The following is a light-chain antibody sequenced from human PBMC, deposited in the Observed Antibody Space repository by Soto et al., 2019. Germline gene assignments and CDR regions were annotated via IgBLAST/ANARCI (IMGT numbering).Light chain of an antibody. Sequence: QSVLTEPPSVSAAPGQRVTIFCSGSSSTIGNNYVSWYQQLPGTAPILLIYDNYYRPSGIPDRFSGSKSGTSATLVITGVQTGDEADYYCGTWDSNLDNGALFGGGTKLTVL. V-gene: IGLV1-51*01. J-gene: IGLJ2*01. CDR2: DNY. CDR1: SSTIGNNY. CDR3: GTWDSNLDNGAL.